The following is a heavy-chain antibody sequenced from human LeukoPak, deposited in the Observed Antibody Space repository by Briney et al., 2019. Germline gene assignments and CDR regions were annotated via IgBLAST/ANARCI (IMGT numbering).Heavy chain of an antibody. Sequence: GGSLRLSCAASGFTFSSYAMSWVRQTPGKGLEWVANIKQDGSEKNYVDSVKGRFTIFRDNARNSLYLQMNSLRAEDTAVYYCASHSYGYNHWGQGTLVIVSS. CDR1: GFTFSSYA. CDR3: ASHSYGYNH. D-gene: IGHD3-16*01. V-gene: IGHV3-7*01. J-gene: IGHJ5*02. CDR2: IKQDGSEK.